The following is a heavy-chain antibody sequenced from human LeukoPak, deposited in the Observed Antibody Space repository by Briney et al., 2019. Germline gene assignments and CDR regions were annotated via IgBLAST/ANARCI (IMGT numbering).Heavy chain of an antibody. D-gene: IGHD3-3*01. J-gene: IGHJ4*02. CDR2: ISGSGGST. CDR3: ARDKRFLEWLLYRSPVLDSDY. V-gene: IGHV3-23*01. Sequence: PGGSLRLSCAASGFTFSSYAMSWVRQAPGKGLEWVSAISGSGGSTYYADSVKGRFTISRDNSKNTLYLQMNSLRAEDTAVYYCARDKRFLEWLLYRSPVLDSDYWGQGTLVTVSS. CDR1: GFTFSSYA.